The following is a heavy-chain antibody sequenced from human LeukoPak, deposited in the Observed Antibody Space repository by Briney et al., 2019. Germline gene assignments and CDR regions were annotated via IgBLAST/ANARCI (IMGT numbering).Heavy chain of an antibody. D-gene: IGHD3-16*01. CDR2: VKSKTDGGTT. J-gene: IGHJ4*02. CDR1: GFTFSNAW. CDR3: TNKGV. V-gene: IGHV3-15*01. Sequence: GGSLRLSCAASGFTFSNAWMNWVRQAPGKGLEWVGLVKSKTDGGTTNYAAPVKGRFTISRDDSKNTLCLQMNSLKTEDTAVYYCTNKGVWGQGTLVTVSS.